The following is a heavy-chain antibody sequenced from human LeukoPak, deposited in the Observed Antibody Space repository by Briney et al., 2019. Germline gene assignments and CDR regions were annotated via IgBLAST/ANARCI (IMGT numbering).Heavy chain of an antibody. V-gene: IGHV1-69*04. Sequence: ASVKVSCKASGYTFTSYDINWVRQATGQGLEWMGRIIPILGIANYAQKFQGRVTITADKSTSTAYMELSSLRSEDTAVYYCAGYGDYFDYWGQGTLVTVSS. D-gene: IGHD4-17*01. CDR3: AGYGDYFDY. CDR1: GYTFTSYD. J-gene: IGHJ4*02. CDR2: IIPILGIA.